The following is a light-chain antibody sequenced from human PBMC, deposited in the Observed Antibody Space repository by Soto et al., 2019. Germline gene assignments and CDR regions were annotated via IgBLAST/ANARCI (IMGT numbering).Light chain of an antibody. CDR2: DNN. J-gene: IGLJ3*02. V-gene: IGLV1-51*01. CDR3: GTWDSSLSAGWV. CDR1: YSDIGAYNY. Sequence: QSALTQPPSASGSPGQSVTIPCTGTYSDIGAYNYVSWYQQLPGTAPKLLIYDNNKRPSGIPDRFSGSKSGTSATLGITGLQTGDEADYYCGTWDSSLSAGWVFGGGTKLTVL.